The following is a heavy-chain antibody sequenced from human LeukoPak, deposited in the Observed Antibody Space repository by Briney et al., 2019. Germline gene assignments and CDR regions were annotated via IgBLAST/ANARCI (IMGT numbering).Heavy chain of an antibody. J-gene: IGHJ6*03. CDR2: INPNSGGT. V-gene: IGHV1-2*02. D-gene: IGHD2-2*02. Sequence: ASVKVSCKASGYTFTGYYMHWVRQAPGQGLEWMGWINPNSGGTNYAQKFQGRVTMTRDTSISTAYMELSRLRSDDTAVYYCARAAGNVVVPAAIYYYYYYMDVWGKGTTVTVSS. CDR1: GYTFTGYY. CDR3: ARAAGNVVVPAAIYYYYYYMDV.